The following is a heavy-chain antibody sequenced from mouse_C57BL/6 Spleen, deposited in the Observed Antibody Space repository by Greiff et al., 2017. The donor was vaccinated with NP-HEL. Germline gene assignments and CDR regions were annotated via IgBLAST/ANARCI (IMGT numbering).Heavy chain of an antibody. Sequence: QVQLQQPGAELVMPGASVKLSCKASGYTFTSYWMHWVKQRPGQGLEWIGEIDPSDSYTNYNQKFKGKSTLTVDKSSSTAYMQLSSLTSEDSAVYYCARSTTVVAKDAMDYWGQGTTLTVSS. CDR3: ARSTTVVAKDAMDY. J-gene: IGHJ2*01. D-gene: IGHD1-1*01. CDR1: GYTFTSYW. V-gene: IGHV1-69*01. CDR2: IDPSDSYT.